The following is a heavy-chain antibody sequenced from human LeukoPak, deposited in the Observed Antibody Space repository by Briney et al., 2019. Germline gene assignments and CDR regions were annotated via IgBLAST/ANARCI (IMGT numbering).Heavy chain of an antibody. J-gene: IGHJ4*02. V-gene: IGHV4-59*13. CDR3: AGSGY. D-gene: IGHD3-10*01. Sequence: PSETLSLTRTVSGGSMSGYYWSWIWQPPGKGLEWIGNIHYSGTTNYNPSLKGRVTISIDTSKNQFSLKLSSVTAADTAVYYCAGSGYWGQGTLVTVSS. CDR1: GGSMSGYY. CDR2: IHYSGTT.